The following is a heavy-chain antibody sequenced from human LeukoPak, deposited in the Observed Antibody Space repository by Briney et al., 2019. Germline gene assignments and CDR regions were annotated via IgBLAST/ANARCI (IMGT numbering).Heavy chain of an antibody. CDR3: ATSGYLLQSYYFDY. J-gene: IGHJ4*02. Sequence: ASVKVSCKVSGYTLTELSMHWVRQAPGIGLEWIGGFDPEDGETIYAQKFQGRVTMTEDTSTDTAYMELSSLRSEDTAVYYCATSGYLLQSYYFDYWGQGTLVTVSS. CDR2: FDPEDGET. CDR1: GYTLTELS. D-gene: IGHD5-18*01. V-gene: IGHV1-24*01.